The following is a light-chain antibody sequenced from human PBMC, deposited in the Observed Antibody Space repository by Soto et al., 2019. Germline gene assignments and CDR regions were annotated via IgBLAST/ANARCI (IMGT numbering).Light chain of an antibody. J-gene: IGLJ1*01. CDR2: EGS. V-gene: IGLV2-23*01. CDR1: SADVGSYDL. CDR3: CSYAGSSTYV. Sequence: HSVLCQPASGCGSPGQSITISCTGTSADVGSYDLVSWYQQLPGKAPKLMIYEGSKRPSGVSYRFSGYKSGNTASLTVSGLQAEDEADYYCCSYAGSSTYVLGTGSKVTVL.